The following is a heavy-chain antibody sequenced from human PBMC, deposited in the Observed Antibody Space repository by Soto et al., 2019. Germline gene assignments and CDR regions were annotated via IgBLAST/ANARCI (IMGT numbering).Heavy chain of an antibody. V-gene: IGHV4-59*01. Sequence: SETLSLTCTVSGGSISSYYCSWIRQPPGKGLEWIGYIYYSGSTNYNPFLKSRVTISVDTSKNQFSLKLSSVTAADTAVYYCARHAPGGPFDSWGQGTLVTVSS. CDR2: IYYSGST. CDR3: ARHAPGGPFDS. D-gene: IGHD2-2*01. J-gene: IGHJ4*02. CDR1: GGSISSYY.